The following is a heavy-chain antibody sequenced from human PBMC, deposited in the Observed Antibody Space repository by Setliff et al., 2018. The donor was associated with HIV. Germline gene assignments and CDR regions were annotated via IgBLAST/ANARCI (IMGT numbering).Heavy chain of an antibody. Sequence: SETLSLTCTVSGGSISSYYWSWIRQPPGKGLEWIGYIYTSGSTNYNPSLKSRVTISVDTSKNQFSLKLSSVTAADTAVYYCARDMGGLHPAYMDVWGKGTTVTVSS. D-gene: IGHD3-16*01. V-gene: IGHV4-4*08. J-gene: IGHJ6*03. CDR2: IYTSGST. CDR1: GGSISSYY. CDR3: ARDMGGLHPAYMDV.